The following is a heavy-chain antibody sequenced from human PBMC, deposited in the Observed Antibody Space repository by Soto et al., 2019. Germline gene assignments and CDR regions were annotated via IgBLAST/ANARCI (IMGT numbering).Heavy chain of an antibody. CDR3: ARKAGSTGGGMDV. V-gene: IGHV3-33*01. J-gene: IGHJ6*02. CDR1: GFTFSSYG. CDR2: IWYDGSNK. Sequence: GESLKISCAASGFTFSSYGMHWVRQAPGKGLEWVAVIWYDGSNKYYADSVKGRFTISRDNSKNTLYLQMNSLRAEDTAVYYCARKAGSTGGGMDVWGQGTTVTVSS. D-gene: IGHD3-10*01.